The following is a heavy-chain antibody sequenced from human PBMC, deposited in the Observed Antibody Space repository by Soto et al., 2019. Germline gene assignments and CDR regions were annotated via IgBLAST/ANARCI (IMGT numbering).Heavy chain of an antibody. V-gene: IGHV3-66*01. D-gene: IGHD2-2*01. CDR1: GFTVSSNY. CDR3: ARCIVVVPASPLYVDV. Sequence: GGSLRLSCAASGFTVSSNYMSWVRQAPGKGLEWVSVIYSGGSTYYADSVKGRFTISRDNSKNTLYLQMNSLRAEDTAVYYCARCIVVVPASPLYVDVWGKGTTVTVSS. J-gene: IGHJ6*03. CDR2: IYSGGST.